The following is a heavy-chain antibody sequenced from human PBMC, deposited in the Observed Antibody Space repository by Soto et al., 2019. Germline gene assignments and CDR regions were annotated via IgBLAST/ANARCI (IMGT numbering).Heavy chain of an antibody. J-gene: IGHJ4*02. V-gene: IGHV3-23*01. D-gene: IGHD4-17*01. CDR3: AKALYGGHDY. Sequence: EVQLLEFGGGLVQPGGSLRLACAASGFTLSVYAMSWVRQAPGKGLECVSGISGSGGSTSYADSVKGRFTISRDNSKNTLSLQMNSLRAEDTAVYYCAKALYGGHDYWVPGTLVTVSS. CDR1: GFTLSVYA. CDR2: ISGSGGST.